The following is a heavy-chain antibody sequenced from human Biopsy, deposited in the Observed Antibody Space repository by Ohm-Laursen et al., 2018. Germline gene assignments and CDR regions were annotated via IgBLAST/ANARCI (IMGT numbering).Heavy chain of an antibody. Sequence: SQTLSLTCAVFGKTFSDYQWSWIRQPPGKGLDWIGQINQAGTTTYNPSLKSRVSISADAPKYELPMRLTSVTAADTAVYLCGNEVHGRDYWGLGAQVTVSS. CDR3: GNEVHGRDY. D-gene: IGHD2-15*01. V-gene: IGHV4-34*08. CDR1: GKTFSDYQ. J-gene: IGHJ4*02. CDR2: INQAGTT.